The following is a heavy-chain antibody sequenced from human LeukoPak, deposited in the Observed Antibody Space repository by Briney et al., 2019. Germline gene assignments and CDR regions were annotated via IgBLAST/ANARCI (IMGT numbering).Heavy chain of an antibody. CDR2: ISAYNGNT. J-gene: IGHJ6*02. D-gene: IGHD6-13*01. Sequence: ASVKVSCKASGYTFTSYGISWVRQAPGQGLEWMGWISAYNGNTNYAQKLQGRVTMTTDTSTSTAYMELRSLRSDDTAVYYCARVVRLISSWYGRYCYYYGMDVWGQGTTVTVSS. V-gene: IGHV1-18*01. CDR3: ARVVRLISSWYGRYCYYYGMDV. CDR1: GYTFTSYG.